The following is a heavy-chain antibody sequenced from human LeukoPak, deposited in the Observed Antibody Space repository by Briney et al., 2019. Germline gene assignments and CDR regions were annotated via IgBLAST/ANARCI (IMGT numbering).Heavy chain of an antibody. CDR2: IYSGGST. J-gene: IGHJ4*02. CDR3: ARAERVWFSYYFDY. V-gene: IGHV3-66*01. D-gene: IGHD6-19*01. Sequence: GGSLRLSCAASGFTVSSNYMSWVRQAPGKGLAWVSVIYSGGSTYYADSVKGRFTISRDNSKNTLYLQMNSLRAEDTAVYYCARAERVWFSYYFDYWGQGTLVTVSS. CDR1: GFTVSSNY.